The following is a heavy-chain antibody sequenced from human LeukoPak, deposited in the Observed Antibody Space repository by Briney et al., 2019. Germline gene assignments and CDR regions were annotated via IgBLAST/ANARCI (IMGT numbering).Heavy chain of an antibody. CDR3: ARAVDTSMAYYFDY. V-gene: IGHV3-20*04. Sequence: GGSLRLSCGVSGFNFDEYGMSWVRQVPGKGLEWVSGINWSGGCTHYADSVKGRFTISRDNAKNSLYLEMDTLRVEDTALYYCARAVDTSMAYYFDYWGQGTLVTVSS. CDR1: GFNFDEYG. J-gene: IGHJ4*02. D-gene: IGHD5-18*01. CDR2: INWSGGCT.